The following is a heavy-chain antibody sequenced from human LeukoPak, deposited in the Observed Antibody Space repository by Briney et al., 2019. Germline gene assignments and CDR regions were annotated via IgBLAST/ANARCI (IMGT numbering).Heavy chain of an antibody. CDR2: FDPEDGET. J-gene: IGHJ4*02. Sequence: ASVKVSCKVSGYTLTELSMHWVRQAPGKGLEWMGGFDPEDGETIYAQKFQGRVTITADESTSTAYMELSSLRSEDTAVYYCARVALPRYSSSWYSFYFDYWGQGTLVTVSS. CDR3: ARVALPRYSSSWYSFYFDY. D-gene: IGHD6-13*01. CDR1: GYTLTELS. V-gene: IGHV1-24*01.